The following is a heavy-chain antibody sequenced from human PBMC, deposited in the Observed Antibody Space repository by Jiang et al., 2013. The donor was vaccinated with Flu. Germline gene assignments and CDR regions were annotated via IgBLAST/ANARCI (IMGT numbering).Heavy chain of an antibody. J-gene: IGHJ4*02. CDR3: ARHSPGYDSSSYYFDY. Sequence: GPGLVKPSETLSLTCTVSGGSISSSSYYWGWIRQPPGRGWSGLGVSIIVGAPTYNPSLKSRVTISVDTSKNQFSLKLSSVTAADTAVYYCARHSPGYDSSSYYFDYWGQGTLVTVSS. CDR2: SIIVGAP. D-gene: IGHD3-22*01. V-gene: IGHV4-39*01. CDR1: GGSISSSSYY.